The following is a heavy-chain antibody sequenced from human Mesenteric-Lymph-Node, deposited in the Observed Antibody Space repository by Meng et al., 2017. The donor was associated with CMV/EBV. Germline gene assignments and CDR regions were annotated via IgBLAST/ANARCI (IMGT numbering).Heavy chain of an antibody. CDR2: TYYMSKWFN. CDR3: TRGAYSAFDI. J-gene: IGHJ3*02. CDR1: GDSVSSDGVA. V-gene: IGHV6-1*02. D-gene: IGHD5-12*01. Sequence: QEHPQQSCPGLVNPTETLALICAISGDSVSSDGVAWNWIRQSPSRGLEWLGRTYYMSKWFNDYALSVKSRISINPDTSKNQFSLQLNSVTPEDTAMYYCTRGAYSAFDIWGQGTMVTVSS.